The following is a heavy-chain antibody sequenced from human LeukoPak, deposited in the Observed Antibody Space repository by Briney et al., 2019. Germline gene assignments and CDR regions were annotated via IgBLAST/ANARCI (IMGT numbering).Heavy chain of an antibody. D-gene: IGHD3-22*01. CDR1: GYTFTSYA. CDR3: ARGLLTYYDSSGYYY. CDR2: INAGKGNT. J-gene: IGHJ4*02. V-gene: IGHV1-3*01. Sequence: ASVKVSCKASGYTFTSYAMHWVRQAPGQRLEWMGWINAGKGNTKYSQKFQGRVTITRDTSASTAYMELSSLRSEDTAVYYCARGLLTYYDSSGYYYWGQGTLVTVSS.